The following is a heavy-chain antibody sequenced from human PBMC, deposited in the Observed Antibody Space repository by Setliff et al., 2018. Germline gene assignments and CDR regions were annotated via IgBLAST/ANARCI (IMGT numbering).Heavy chain of an antibody. J-gene: IGHJ3*02. V-gene: IGHV3-30*02. Sequence: PGGSLRLSCAASGFTLNTYGISWVRQAPGKGLEWVTFIRSDGNKKYFGDSVKGRFSISRDNSKNTVYLDMSGLRAEDTALYYCARGGGGHIVVATFEFDIWGQGTKVTASS. CDR1: GFTLNTYG. CDR2: IRSDGNKK. D-gene: IGHD2-21*01. CDR3: ARGGGGHIVVATFEFDI.